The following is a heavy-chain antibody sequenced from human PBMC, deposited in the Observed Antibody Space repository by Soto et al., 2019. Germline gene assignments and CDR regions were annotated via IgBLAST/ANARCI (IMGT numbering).Heavy chain of an antibody. CDR2: ISPNGGNT. Sequence: PGGSLRPSCSASGFTFNTFAMHWVRQTPGKGLEFVSAISPNGGNTYYADSVKGRFAISRDNSKNTLYLQMYSLRPEDTALYYCVKEGYMRSDWYGQFDCWGQGTLVTVSS. J-gene: IGHJ4*02. CDR1: GFTFNTFA. V-gene: IGHV3-64D*06. D-gene: IGHD6-19*01. CDR3: VKEGYMRSDWYGQFDC.